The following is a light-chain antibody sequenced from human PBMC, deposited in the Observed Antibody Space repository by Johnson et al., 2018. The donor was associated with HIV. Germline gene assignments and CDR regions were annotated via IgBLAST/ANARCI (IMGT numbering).Light chain of an antibody. CDR3: GTWDRSLSVYF. CDR1: SSNIGNNS. J-gene: IGLJ1*01. V-gene: IGLV1-51*01. CDR2: DTD. Sequence: QSVLTQPPSVSAAPGQTVTIPCSGNSSNIGNNSVSWCQRLPGTAPKLLIHDTDERPPGIPDRFSGSKSGTSATLAITGLQTGDEADYYCGTWDRSLSVYFFGTGTKVTVL.